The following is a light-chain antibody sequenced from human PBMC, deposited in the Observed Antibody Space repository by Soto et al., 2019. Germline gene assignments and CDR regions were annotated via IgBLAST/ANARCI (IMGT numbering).Light chain of an antibody. Sequence: QSVLTQPPSMSAAPGQMVAISCSGTSSNIGDNSVSWYQHFPGTAPKVLIYDNNRRPSGIPDRFSGSKSGTSATLTIIGPQTGDEADYYCATWDSALSAGVFGGGTKVTV. J-gene: IGLJ3*02. CDR1: SSNIGDNS. CDR3: ATWDSALSAGV. V-gene: IGLV1-51*01. CDR2: DNN.